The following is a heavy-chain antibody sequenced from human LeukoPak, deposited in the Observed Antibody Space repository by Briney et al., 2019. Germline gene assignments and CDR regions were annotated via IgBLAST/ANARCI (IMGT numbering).Heavy chain of an antibody. V-gene: IGHV3-23*01. Sequence: GGSLRLSCAASGFTFSSYAMSWVRQAPGKGLEWVSAISGSGGSTYYADSVKGRFTISRDNSKNEVYLQMNSLRAEDTAVYYCAKDQGRGYGSGSFSSDYWGQGTLVTVSS. J-gene: IGHJ4*02. CDR3: AKDQGRGYGSGSFSSDY. CDR1: GFTFSSYA. D-gene: IGHD3-10*01. CDR2: ISGSGGST.